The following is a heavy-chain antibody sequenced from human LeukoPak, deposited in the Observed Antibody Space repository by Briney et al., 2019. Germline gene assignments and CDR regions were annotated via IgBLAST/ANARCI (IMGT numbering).Heavy chain of an antibody. V-gene: IGHV3-21*01. CDR1: GFTFSSYS. CDR2: ISSSSSYI. Sequence: PGGSLRLSCAASGFTFSSYSMNWVRQAPGKGLEWVSSISSSSSYIYYADSVKGRFTISRDNAKNSLYLQMNSLRAEDTAVYYCAREYYDFWSGSQYYFDYWGQGTLVTVPP. J-gene: IGHJ4*02. D-gene: IGHD3-3*01. CDR3: AREYYDFWSGSQYYFDY.